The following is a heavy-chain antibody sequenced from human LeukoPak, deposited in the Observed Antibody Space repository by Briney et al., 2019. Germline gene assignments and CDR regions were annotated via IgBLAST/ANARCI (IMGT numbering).Heavy chain of an antibody. Sequence: PPETLSLTCAVYGGSFSGYYWSWIRQPPGKGLEWIGEINHSGSTNYNPSLKSRVTISVDTSKNQFSLKLSSVTAADTAVYYCARSPYGSGSYYPYYYYYYMDVWGKGTTVTVSS. CDR3: ARSPYGSGSYYPYYYYYYMDV. J-gene: IGHJ6*03. V-gene: IGHV4-34*01. D-gene: IGHD3-10*01. CDR1: GGSFSGYY. CDR2: INHSGST.